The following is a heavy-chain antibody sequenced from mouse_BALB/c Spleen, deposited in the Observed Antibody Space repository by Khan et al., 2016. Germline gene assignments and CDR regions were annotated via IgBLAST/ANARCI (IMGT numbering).Heavy chain of an antibody. J-gene: IGHJ4*01. V-gene: IGHV3-2*02. CDR1: GYSITSDYA. CDR2: LSYSGST. D-gene: IGHD2-12*01. CDR3: GGASSAYVTVDY. Sequence: EVQLQESGPGLVKPSKSLSLTCTVTGYSITSDYAWNWIRQFPGNKLEWMGYLSYSGSTRYHPSLKSRISITRDTSQNQFFLQLNSVTTEDTATDCGGGASSAYVTVDYWGQGTSVTVSS.